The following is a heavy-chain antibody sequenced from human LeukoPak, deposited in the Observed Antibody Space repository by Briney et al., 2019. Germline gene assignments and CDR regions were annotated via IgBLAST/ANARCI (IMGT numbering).Heavy chain of an antibody. J-gene: IGHJ5*02. CDR2: VYYTGTT. V-gene: IGHV4-39*01. CDR3: ARRITIFGMIMGGWFDP. CDR1: GGSIESSSFY. D-gene: IGHD3-3*01. Sequence: PSETLSLTCTVSGGSIESSSFYWAWIRQPPGKGLEWVGSVYYTGTTYYNPSFESRITIAVNTSNNQFSLELSTMTAADTGVYYCARRITIFGMIMGGWFDPWGQGTLVTVSS.